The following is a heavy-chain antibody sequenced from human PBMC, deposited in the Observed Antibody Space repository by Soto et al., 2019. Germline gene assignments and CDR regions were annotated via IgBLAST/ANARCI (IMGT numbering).Heavy chain of an antibody. CDR1: GGTFSSYA. CDR3: ARHSGSPYYFDY. J-gene: IGHJ4*02. Sequence: RASVKVSCKASGGTFSSYAISWVRQAPGQGLEWMGGIIPIFGTANYAQKFQGRVTITADESTSTAYMELSSLRSEDTAVYYCARHSGSPYYFDYWGQGTLVTVSS. CDR2: IIPIFGTA. V-gene: IGHV1-69*13. D-gene: IGHD5-12*01.